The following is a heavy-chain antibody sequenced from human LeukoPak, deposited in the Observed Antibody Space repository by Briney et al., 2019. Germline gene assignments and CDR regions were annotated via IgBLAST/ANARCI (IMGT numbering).Heavy chain of an antibody. CDR3: ARVYYNRICSAAGLDY. CDR1: GGSFSTYY. D-gene: IGHD3-22*01. CDR2: INHSGST. J-gene: IGHJ4*02. V-gene: IGHV4-34*01. Sequence: SETLSLTCAVYGGSFSTYYWSWIRQPPGKGLEWIGEINHSGSTNYNPSLKSRVTISVDTSKNQFSLKLSSVTAADTAVYYCARVYYNRICSAAGLDYWGQGTLVTVSS.